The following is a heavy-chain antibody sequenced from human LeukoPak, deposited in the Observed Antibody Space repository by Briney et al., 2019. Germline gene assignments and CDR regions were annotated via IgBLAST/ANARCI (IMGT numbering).Heavy chain of an antibody. Sequence: GGTLRLSCAASGFTFSSYWMHWVRQAPGKGLVWVSRINSDGSNTSYADSVKGRFMISRDNAKNTMYLQMNSLRAEDTAVYYCARVVTTSEDWGQGTLVTVSA. V-gene: IGHV3-74*01. D-gene: IGHD1-14*01. CDR1: GFTFSSYW. CDR2: INSDGSNT. J-gene: IGHJ4*02. CDR3: ARVVTTSED.